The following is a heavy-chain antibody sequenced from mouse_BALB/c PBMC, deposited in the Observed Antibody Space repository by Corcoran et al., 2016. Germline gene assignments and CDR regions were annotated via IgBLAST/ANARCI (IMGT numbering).Heavy chain of an antibody. J-gene: IGHJ1*02. CDR3: ARSGWLLPYWYFYV. CDR2: INPYNDGT. V-gene: IGHV1S136*01. CDR1: GYSFTSYV. D-gene: IGHD2-3*01. Sequence: EVQLQQSRPELVKPGASVKMFCKASGYSFTSYVMHWVKQKPGQCLEWIGYINPYNDGTKYNEKFKGKATLTSDKSSSTAYMELSSLTSGDSAVYYCARSGWLLPYWYFYVWGAGTAVTVSS.